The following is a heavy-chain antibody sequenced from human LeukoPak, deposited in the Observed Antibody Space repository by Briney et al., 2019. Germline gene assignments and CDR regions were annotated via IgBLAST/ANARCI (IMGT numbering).Heavy chain of an antibody. CDR1: GGTFNNYA. CDR3: TRDPLAASAPGYFDS. CDR2: IIPIFGTA. J-gene: IGHJ4*02. Sequence: SVKVSCKPSGGTFNNYAVAWVRQAPGQGLEWMGQIIPIFGTASYAPKFQGRVAITGDELSTTAYMELSSLISEDTAVYYCTRDPLAASAPGYFDSWGQGSLVTVSS. D-gene: IGHD6-13*01. V-gene: IGHV1-69*01.